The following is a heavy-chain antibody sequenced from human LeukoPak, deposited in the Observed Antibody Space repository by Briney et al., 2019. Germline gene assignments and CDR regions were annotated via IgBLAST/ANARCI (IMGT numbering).Heavy chain of an antibody. D-gene: IGHD3-3*01. J-gene: IGHJ5*01. V-gene: IGHV6-1*01. CDR1: GDSVSSNTAA. CDR2: TYYRSKLTY. CDR3: ARDPSDDQGFDC. Sequence: SQTLSLTCALSGDSVSSNTAAWYWIRQSPSRGLEWLGRTYYRSKLTYEYAESARSRITINVDTSKNQFSLHLNSVTPEDTAVYYCARDPSDDQGFDCWGQGTLVTVSS.